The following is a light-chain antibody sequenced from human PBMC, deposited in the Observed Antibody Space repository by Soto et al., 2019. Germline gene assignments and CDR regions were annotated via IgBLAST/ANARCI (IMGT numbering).Light chain of an antibody. CDR3: QQSYTTSIT. CDR1: QSISSY. CDR2: AAS. V-gene: IGKV1-39*01. Sequence: DIQMTQSPSSLSASVGDRVTIICRASQSISSYLNWYQQKPGKAPKLLIYAASSLQSGVPSRFSGSGSGTDFTLTISSLQPADFATYYCQQSYTTSITFGQGTRLEIK. J-gene: IGKJ5*01.